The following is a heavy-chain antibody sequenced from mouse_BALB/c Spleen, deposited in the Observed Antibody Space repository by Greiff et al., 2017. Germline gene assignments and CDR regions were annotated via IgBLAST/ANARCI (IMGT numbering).Heavy chain of an antibody. J-gene: IGHJ3*01. CDR3: ERPFISEGHRGFAY. CDR1: GFTFSSFG. D-gene: IGHD1-1*01. Sequence: EVKLMESGAGLVQPGGSRKLSCAASGFTFSSFGMHWVRQAPEKGLEWVAYISSCSSTIYYADTVKGRFTISRDNPKNTLFLQMTSLRSEDTAMYYYERPFISEGHRGFAYWGQGTLVTVSA. V-gene: IGHV5-17*02. CDR2: ISSCSSTI.